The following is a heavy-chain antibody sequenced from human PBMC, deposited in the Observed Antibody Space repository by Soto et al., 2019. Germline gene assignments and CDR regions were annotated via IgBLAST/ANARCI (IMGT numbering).Heavy chain of an antibody. D-gene: IGHD3-10*01. V-gene: IGHV1-2*02. CDR2: INPNSGGT. Sequence: ASVKVSCKASGYTFTGYYMHWVRQAPGQGLEWMGWINPNSGGTNYAQKFQGRVTMTRDTSISTAYMELSGLRSDDTAAYYCARVRITMVRGVNYWFDPWGQGTLVTVSS. J-gene: IGHJ5*02. CDR1: GYTFTGYY. CDR3: ARVRITMVRGVNYWFDP.